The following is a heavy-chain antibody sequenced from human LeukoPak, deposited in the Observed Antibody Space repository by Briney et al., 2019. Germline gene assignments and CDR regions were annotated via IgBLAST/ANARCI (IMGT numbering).Heavy chain of an antibody. V-gene: IGHV3-30*18. CDR3: AKDAGSGWDLTFFDY. Sequence: QPGGSLRLSCAASGFTFSSYGMHWVRQAPGKGLEWVAVISYDGSNKYYADSVKGRFTISRDNSRNTLYLQMNSLRAEDTAVYYCAKDAGSGWDLTFFDYWGQGTLVTVSS. D-gene: IGHD6-19*01. CDR2: ISYDGSNK. CDR1: GFTFSSYG. J-gene: IGHJ4*02.